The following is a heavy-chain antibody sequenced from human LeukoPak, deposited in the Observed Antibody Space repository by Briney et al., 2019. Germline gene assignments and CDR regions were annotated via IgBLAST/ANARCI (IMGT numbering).Heavy chain of an antibody. V-gene: IGHV3-23*01. CDR1: GFTFSSYV. J-gene: IGHJ4*02. CDR3: AKSRVGYDY. Sequence: PGGSLRLSCAASGFTFSSYVMSWVRQAPGQGLEWVSTLTGSGGNTHYADSVKGRFTISRDNSKNTLYLQMNSLRAEDTAVYYCAKSRVGYDYWGQGTLVTVSS. CDR2: LTGSGGNT. D-gene: IGHD1-26*01.